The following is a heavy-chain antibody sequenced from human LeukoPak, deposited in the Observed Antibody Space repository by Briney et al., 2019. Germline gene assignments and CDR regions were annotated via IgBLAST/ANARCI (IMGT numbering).Heavy chain of an antibody. V-gene: IGHV3-48*03. CDR3: ARGRIMAY. D-gene: IGHD3-16*01. CDR1: GFTFSSYE. J-gene: IGHJ4*02. CDR2: ISSSSNTI. Sequence: GGSLRLSCAASGFTFSSYEMTWVRQAPGKGLEWVSYISSSSNTIYYADSVKGRFTISRDNAKNSLYLQMNSLRAEDTAVYYCARGRIMAYCGQGTLVTVSS.